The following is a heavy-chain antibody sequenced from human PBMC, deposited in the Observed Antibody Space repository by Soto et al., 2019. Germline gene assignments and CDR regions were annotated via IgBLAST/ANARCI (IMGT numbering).Heavy chain of an antibody. V-gene: IGHV4-31*03. CDR1: GGSISSGGYY. J-gene: IGHJ5*02. D-gene: IGHD2-2*01. CDR3: ARRYCSSTSCSIFGVAVPRGWFDP. Sequence: PSETLSLTCTVSGGSISSGGYYWSWIRQHPGKGLEWIGYIYYSGSTYYNPSLKSRVTISVDTSKNQFSLKLSSVTAADTAVYYCARRYCSSTSCSIFGVAVPRGWFDPWGQGTLVTVSS. CDR2: IYYSGST.